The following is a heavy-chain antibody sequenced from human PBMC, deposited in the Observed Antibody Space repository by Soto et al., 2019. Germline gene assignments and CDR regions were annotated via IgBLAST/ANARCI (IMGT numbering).Heavy chain of an antibody. CDR3: ARDNSGDFWSGYSHYYFDF. V-gene: IGHV1-18*01. J-gene: IGHJ4*02. D-gene: IGHD3-3*01. CDR2: ISAYNGNT. Sequence: QVQLVQSGAEVKKPGASVKVSCKTSGYTLTSYGLSWVRQAPGQGLEWMGWISAYNGNTHYAQKLQGRLTMTTDTSTSIAYMELRSLRSDDTAVYYCARDNSGDFWSGYSHYYFDFWVQGTLVTVSS. CDR1: GYTLTSYG.